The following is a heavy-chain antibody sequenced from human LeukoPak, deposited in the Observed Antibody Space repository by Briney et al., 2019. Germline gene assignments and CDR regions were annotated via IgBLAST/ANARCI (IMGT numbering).Heavy chain of an antibody. D-gene: IGHD1-26*01. CDR3: ARRSTSGSYWGDFDY. V-gene: IGHV3-23*01. CDR2: ISGSGGAT. J-gene: IGHJ4*02. Sequence: GGSLRLSCAVSGFPFSNYVMNWVRQAPGKGLEWVSTISGSGGATYYADSVKGRFTISRDNSKNTLYLQMNSLRVEDTAVYYCARRSTSGSYWGDFDYWGQGTLVTVSS. CDR1: GFPFSNYV.